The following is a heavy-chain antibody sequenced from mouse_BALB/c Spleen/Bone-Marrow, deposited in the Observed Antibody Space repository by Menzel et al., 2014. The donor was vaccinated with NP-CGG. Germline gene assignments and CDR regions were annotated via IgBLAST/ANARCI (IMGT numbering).Heavy chain of an antibody. CDR1: GYTYTDYV. V-gene: IGHV1-77*01. Sequence: QVQLQQPAPELVKPGASVKMSCKASGYTYTDYVISWVKQRTGQGLEWIGETGPGRGSSFYNEKFKAKATLTADKSANTAYMQLSSLTSEDSAVYFCARDGNYAVLDYWGQGTSVTVSS. D-gene: IGHD2-1*01. J-gene: IGHJ4*01. CDR2: TGPGRGSS. CDR3: ARDGNYAVLDY.